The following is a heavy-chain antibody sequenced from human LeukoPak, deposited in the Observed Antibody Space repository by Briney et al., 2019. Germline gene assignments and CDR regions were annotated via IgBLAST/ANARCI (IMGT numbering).Heavy chain of an antibody. J-gene: IGHJ5*02. Sequence: SSVKVSCKASGYTFTSYDITWLRQATGHGLEWMGWMNPNSGNTGYAQKSQGRVTITRNTSISTAYIELSSRRSEDTAVYYCARGTGLPNNGFDRWGEGTLVRVS. D-gene: IGHD3/OR15-3a*01. CDR3: ARGTGLPNNGFDR. CDR2: MNPNSGNT. CDR1: GYTFTSYD. V-gene: IGHV1-8*03.